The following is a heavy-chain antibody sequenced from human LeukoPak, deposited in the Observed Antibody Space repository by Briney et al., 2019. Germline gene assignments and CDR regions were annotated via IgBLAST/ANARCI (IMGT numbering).Heavy chain of an antibody. CDR1: SGSISSSSYY. Sequence: PQTLSLTCTLSSGSISSSSYYWGSIRPPPRNGLEWIESIYYSGSTYYNPSLKSLVTISVDTSKNQFSLKLSSVTAADTAVYYCALNGDYGGFDPWGQGTLVTVSS. CDR3: ALNGDYGGFDP. V-gene: IGHV4-39*01. CDR2: IYYSGST. D-gene: IGHD4-17*01. J-gene: IGHJ5*02.